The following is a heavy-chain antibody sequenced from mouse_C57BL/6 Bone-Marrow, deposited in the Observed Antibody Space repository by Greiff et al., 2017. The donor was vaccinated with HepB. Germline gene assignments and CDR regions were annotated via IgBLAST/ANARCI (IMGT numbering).Heavy chain of an antibody. Sequence: EVQRVESGGGLVQSGRSLRLSCATSGFTFSDFYMEWVRQAPGNGLEWIAASRNKANDYTTEYSASVKGRFIVSRDTSQSILYLQMNALRAEDTAIYYCARDANYYGSSPYWYFDVWGTGTTVTAAS. CDR1: GFTFSDFY. CDR3: ARDANYYGSSPYWYFDV. J-gene: IGHJ1*03. V-gene: IGHV7-1*01. CDR2: SRNKANDYTT. D-gene: IGHD1-1*01.